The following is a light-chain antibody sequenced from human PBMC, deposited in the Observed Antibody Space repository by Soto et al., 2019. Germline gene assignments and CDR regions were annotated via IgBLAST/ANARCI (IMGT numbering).Light chain of an antibody. Sequence: NFMLTQPHSVSESPGKTVTISCTRSSGSIASNYVQWYQQRPGSAPTTVIYEDNQRPSGVPDRFSGSIDSSSNSASLAISGLKTEDEADYYCQSYGSSIVVLGGGTKLTVL. V-gene: IGLV6-57*04. CDR2: EDN. CDR1: SGSIASNY. J-gene: IGLJ2*01. CDR3: QSYGSSIVV.